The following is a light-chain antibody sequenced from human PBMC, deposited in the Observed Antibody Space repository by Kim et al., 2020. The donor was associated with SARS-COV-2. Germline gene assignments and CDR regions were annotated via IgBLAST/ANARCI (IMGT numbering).Light chain of an antibody. CDR2: DVS. Sequence: QSALTQPPSASGSPGQSVTISCTGTSSDVGGFYYVSWYQQHPGKAPKLMIYDVSKRPSGVPDRFSASKSGNTASLTVSGLQAEDEADYYCISYAGSNNFVFGGGTKLTVL. CDR3: ISYAGSNNFV. CDR1: SSDVGGFYY. J-gene: IGLJ2*01. V-gene: IGLV2-8*01.